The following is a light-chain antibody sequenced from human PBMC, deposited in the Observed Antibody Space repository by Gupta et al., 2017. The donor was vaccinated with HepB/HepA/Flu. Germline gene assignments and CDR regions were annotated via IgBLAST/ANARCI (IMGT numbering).Light chain of an antibody. CDR3: QQYLAFPLT. CDR1: QSIVDY. CDR2: RAS. J-gene: IGKJ4*01. V-gene: IGKV1-5*03. Sequence: DIQMTQSPSTLSASVGDRVTITCRASQSIVDYLAWYQQRPGKAPKLLIYRASSLASGVPSRFSASGSGAEFTLTINGLQADDLASYYCQQYLAFPLTFGGGTKVEIK.